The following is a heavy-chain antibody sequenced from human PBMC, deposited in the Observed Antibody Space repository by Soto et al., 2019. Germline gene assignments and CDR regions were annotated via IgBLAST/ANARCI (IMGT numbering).Heavy chain of an antibody. V-gene: IGHV4-39*01. D-gene: IGHD6-13*01. CDR3: ARTGYSSSWYPRDEYYYYGIDV. CDR1: GGSISSSSYY. CDR2: IYYSGST. J-gene: IGHJ6*02. Sequence: PSETLSLTCTVSGGSISSSSYYWGWIRQPPGKGLEWIGNIYYSGSTYYNPSLKSRVTISVDTSKNQFSLKLSSVTAADTAVYYCARTGYSSSWYPRDEYYYYGIDVWGQGTTVTVSS.